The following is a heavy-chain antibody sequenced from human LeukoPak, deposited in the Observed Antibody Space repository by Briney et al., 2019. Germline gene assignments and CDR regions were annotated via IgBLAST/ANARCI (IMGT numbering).Heavy chain of an antibody. D-gene: IGHD3-10*01. CDR1: GGSISSGSGNC. Sequence: PSETLSLTCAVSGGSISSGSGNCWTWVRQPPGKGLEWIGEIYHSGSTNYNPSLKSRVTMLLDKSKNQFSLKLSSVTAADTAVYYCAKDPSLLGRGNDAFDIWGQGTMVTVSS. J-gene: IGHJ3*02. CDR2: IYHSGST. CDR3: AKDPSLLGRGNDAFDI. V-gene: IGHV4-4*02.